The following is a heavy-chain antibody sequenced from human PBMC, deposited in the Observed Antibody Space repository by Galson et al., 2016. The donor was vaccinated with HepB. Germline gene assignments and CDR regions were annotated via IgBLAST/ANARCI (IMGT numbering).Heavy chain of an antibody. CDR2: IIPLFGTT. CDR3: ARGDPYYYESGADRPQKHWFDP. J-gene: IGHJ5*02. Sequence: SVKVSCKASGGSFSSYAITWVRQAPGQGLEWMGGIIPLFGTTDYAQKFQGRITITADGSTSTAFMVLANLRSEDTAVYYCARGDPYYYESGADRPQKHWFDPWGQGSLVIVSS. V-gene: IGHV1-69*13. CDR1: GGSFSSYA. D-gene: IGHD3-22*01.